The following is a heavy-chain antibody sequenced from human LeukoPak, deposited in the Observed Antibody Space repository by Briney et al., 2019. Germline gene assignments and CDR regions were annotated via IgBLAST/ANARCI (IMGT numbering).Heavy chain of an antibody. J-gene: IGHJ6*03. D-gene: IGHD2-2*03. CDR1: GFTFSSYS. CDR2: ISSSSSYI. V-gene: IGHV3-21*01. CDR3: ARDEPHRTPGYCSSTSCPNFGYYYYYMDV. Sequence: GGSLRLSCAASGFTFSSYSMNWVRQAPEKGLEWVSSISSSSSYIYYADSVKGRFTISRDNAKNSLYLQMNSLRAEDTAVYYCARDEPHRTPGYCSSTSCPNFGYYYYYMDVWGKGTTVTVSS.